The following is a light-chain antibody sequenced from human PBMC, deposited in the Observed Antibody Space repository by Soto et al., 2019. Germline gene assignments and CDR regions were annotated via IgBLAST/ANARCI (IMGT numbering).Light chain of an antibody. J-gene: IGKJ1*01. CDR3: QQYNTWPR. Sequence: EIVMTQSPATLSVSPGERATLSCRASQSVSSNLAWYQQKPGQAPRLLIYDASTRSTGTPARFSGSGSGTEFTLTISSLQSEDFAVYYCQQYNTWPRFGQGTKVDIK. V-gene: IGKV3-15*01. CDR1: QSVSSN. CDR2: DAS.